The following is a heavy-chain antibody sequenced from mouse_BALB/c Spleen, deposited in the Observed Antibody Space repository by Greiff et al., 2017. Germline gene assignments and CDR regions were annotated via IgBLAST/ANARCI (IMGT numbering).Heavy chain of an antibody. D-gene: IGHD2-2*01. CDR1: GYTFTSYW. J-gene: IGHJ4*01. CDR2: IYPGDGDT. Sequence: QVQLKQSGAELARPGASVKLSCKASGYTFTSYWMQWVKQRPGQGLEWIGAIYPGDGDTRYTQKFKGKATLTADKSSSTAYMQLSSLASEDSAVYYCARWMDGYDVPYAMDYWGQGTSVTVSS. V-gene: IGHV1-87*01. CDR3: ARWMDGYDVPYAMDY.